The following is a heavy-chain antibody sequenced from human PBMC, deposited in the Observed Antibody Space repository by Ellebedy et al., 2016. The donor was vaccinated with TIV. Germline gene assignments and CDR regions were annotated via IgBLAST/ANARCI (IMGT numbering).Heavy chain of an antibody. Sequence: GESLKISXTGSGYSFTSYWISWVRQMPGKGLEWMGRIDPSDSYTNYSPSFQGHVTISADKSISTAYLQWSSLKASDTAMYYCARSGSIAAAGTNYYYGMDVWGQGTTVTVSS. J-gene: IGHJ6*02. CDR1: GYSFTSYW. V-gene: IGHV5-10-1*01. CDR3: ARSGSIAAAGTNYYYGMDV. D-gene: IGHD6-13*01. CDR2: IDPSDSYT.